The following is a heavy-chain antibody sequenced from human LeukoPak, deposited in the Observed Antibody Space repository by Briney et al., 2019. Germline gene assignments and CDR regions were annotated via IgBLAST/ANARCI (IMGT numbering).Heavy chain of an antibody. Sequence: PSETLSLTRTVSGGSISSDYWSWIRQPPGKGLEWIGYIYYSGTTNYNPSLKSRVTISVDTSKNQFSLKLTSVTAADTAVHFCARGGKWLQIDYWGQGTLVTVSS. J-gene: IGHJ4*02. CDR1: GGSISSDY. V-gene: IGHV4-59*01. CDR3: ARGGKWLQIDY. CDR2: IYYSGTT. D-gene: IGHD5-24*01.